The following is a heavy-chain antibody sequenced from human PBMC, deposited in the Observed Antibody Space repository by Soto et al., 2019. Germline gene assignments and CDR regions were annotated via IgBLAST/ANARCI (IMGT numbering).Heavy chain of an antibody. CDR1: GGSISSGGNS. D-gene: IGHD3-10*01. V-gene: IGHV4-30-2*01. CDR3: ARVWNSGSYSCWWFDP. CDR2: IYHSGST. J-gene: IGHJ5*02. Sequence: QLQLQESGSGLVKPSQTLSLTCAVSGGSISSGGNSWSWIRQPPGKGLEWIGYIYHSGSTYYNPSLKARATISVDRSKSQFCLKLSSVAAADTAVYYCARVWNSGSYSCWWFDPWGQGTLVTVSS.